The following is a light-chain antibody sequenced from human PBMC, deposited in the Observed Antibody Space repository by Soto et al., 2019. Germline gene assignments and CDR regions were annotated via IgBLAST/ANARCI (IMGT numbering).Light chain of an antibody. V-gene: IGKV3-15*01. CDR2: GAS. CDR1: QSVSNN. Sequence: EIVLTQSPATLSVFPGEKATLSCGASQSVSNNLAWYHQKPGQPPRPLIYGASTRATGVPARFSGSGSGTEFTLTISSLQSEDSAIYYCQQYSSWPFTFGPGTKVAIE. CDR3: QQYSSWPFT. J-gene: IGKJ3*01.